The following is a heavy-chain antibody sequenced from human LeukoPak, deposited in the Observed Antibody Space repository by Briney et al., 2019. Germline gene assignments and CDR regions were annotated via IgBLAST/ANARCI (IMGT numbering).Heavy chain of an antibody. Sequence: QSGGSLRLSCAASGFTFSSYEMNWVRQAPGKGLECVSYISSSGSSIYYADSVKGRFTISRDNAKNSLYLQMNSLRAEDTAVYYCARAGSALPCFDYWGQGTLVTVSS. CDR2: ISSSGSSI. CDR1: GFTFSSYE. CDR3: ARAGSALPCFDY. D-gene: IGHD6-19*01. J-gene: IGHJ4*02. V-gene: IGHV3-48*03.